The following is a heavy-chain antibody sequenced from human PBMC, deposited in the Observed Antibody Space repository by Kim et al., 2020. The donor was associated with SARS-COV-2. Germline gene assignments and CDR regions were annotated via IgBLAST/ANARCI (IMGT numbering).Heavy chain of an antibody. Sequence: GGSLRLSCAASGFTFSSYGMHWVRQAPGKGLEWVAVISYDGSNKYYADSVKGRFTISRDNSKNTLYLQMNSLRAEDTAVYYCAKDSAVGPRDYYGMDVWGQGTTVTVSS. J-gene: IGHJ6*02. V-gene: IGHV3-30*18. CDR1: GFTFSSYG. D-gene: IGHD3-10*01. CDR2: ISYDGSNK. CDR3: AKDSAVGPRDYYGMDV.